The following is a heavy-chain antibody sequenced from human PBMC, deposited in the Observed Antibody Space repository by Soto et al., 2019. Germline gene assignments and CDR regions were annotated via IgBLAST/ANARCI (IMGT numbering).Heavy chain of an antibody. V-gene: IGHV1-18*01. CDR3: ARDLTPGLVDH. Sequence: ASVKVSCKASGGTFSSYAIGWVRQAPGQGLEWMGWIIANYGKANYAQKLQGRVTMTTDTSTSTAYMELRSLRSDDTAVYYCARDLTPGLVDHWGQGTLVTVSS. CDR1: GGTFSSYA. CDR2: IIANYGKA. J-gene: IGHJ4*02. D-gene: IGHD3-9*01.